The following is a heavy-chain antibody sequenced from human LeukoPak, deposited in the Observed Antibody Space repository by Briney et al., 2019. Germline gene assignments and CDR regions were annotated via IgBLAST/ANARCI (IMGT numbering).Heavy chain of an antibody. Sequence: ASVKVSCKASGYTFTSYGISWVRQAPGQGLEWMGWINAGNGNTKYSQKFQGRVTITRDTSASTAYMELSSLRSEDTAVYYCARVRGYGDYYYFDYWGQGTLVTVSS. CDR3: ARVRGYGDYYYFDY. V-gene: IGHV1-3*01. CDR1: GYTFTSYG. D-gene: IGHD4-17*01. J-gene: IGHJ4*02. CDR2: INAGNGNT.